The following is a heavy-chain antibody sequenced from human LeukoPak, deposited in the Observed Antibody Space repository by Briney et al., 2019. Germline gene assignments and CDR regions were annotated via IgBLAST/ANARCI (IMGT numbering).Heavy chain of an antibody. V-gene: IGHV3-13*01. CDR1: GFTFSRYD. D-gene: IGHD3-22*01. CDR3: ARDISGGYDGLDV. J-gene: IGHJ6*02. CDR2: ISTAGDT. Sequence: GGFLRLSCAASGFTFSRYDMHWVRQVTGKGLEWVSAISTAGDTYYPGSVKGRFTASRENAKNSLYLQMNSLSAGDTAVYYCARDISGGYDGLDVWGQGTTVTVSS.